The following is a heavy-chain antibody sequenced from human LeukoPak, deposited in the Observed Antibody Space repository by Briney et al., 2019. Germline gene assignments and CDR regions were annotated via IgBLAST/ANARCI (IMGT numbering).Heavy chain of an antibody. CDR1: GFTFSSYA. CDR2: ISGSGGST. CDR3: AKDPYSSGWYRTDSEFAY. J-gene: IGHJ4*02. D-gene: IGHD6-19*01. Sequence: GGSLRLSCAASGFTFSSYAMSWVRQAPGKGLEWVSAISGSGGSTYYADSVKGRFTISRDNSNNTLYLQMNSLRAEDTAVYYCAKDPYSSGWYRTDSEFAYWRQGTLVTVSS. V-gene: IGHV3-23*01.